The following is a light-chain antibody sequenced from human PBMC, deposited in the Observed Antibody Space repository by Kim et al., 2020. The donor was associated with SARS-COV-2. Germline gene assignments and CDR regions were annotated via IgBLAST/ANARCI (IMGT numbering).Light chain of an antibody. CDR3: QAWDSSTVV. J-gene: IGLJ2*01. CDR1: KLGDKY. CDR2: QDS. V-gene: IGLV3-1*01. Sequence: VSPGQTASITCSGDKLGDKYACWYQQKPGQSPVLVIDQDSKRPSGIPERFSGSNSGNTATLTISGTQAMDEADYYCQAWDSSTVVFGGGTQLTVL.